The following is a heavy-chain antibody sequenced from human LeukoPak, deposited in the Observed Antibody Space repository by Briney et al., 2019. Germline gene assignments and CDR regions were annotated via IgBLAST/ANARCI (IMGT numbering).Heavy chain of an antibody. CDR1: GDFVNNYY. Sequence: PSETLSLTCNVSGDFVNNYYWSWIRQPPGKELEWIGYIYYTGSTSYNPSLKSRVTISVDTSKNQFSLKLSSVTAADTAVYYCARALRGATLDAFDIWGQGTMVTVSS. CDR2: IYYTGST. V-gene: IGHV4-59*02. J-gene: IGHJ3*02. D-gene: IGHD1-26*01. CDR3: ARALRGATLDAFDI.